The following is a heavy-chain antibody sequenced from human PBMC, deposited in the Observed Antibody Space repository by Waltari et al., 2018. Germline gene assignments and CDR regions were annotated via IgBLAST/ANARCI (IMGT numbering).Heavy chain of an antibody. V-gene: IGHV3-7*01. D-gene: IGHD6-19*01. CDR2: IRPDGTEA. CDR1: GFPFNNYW. CDR3: TTNSAWSPGGTY. J-gene: IGHJ4*02. Sequence: EVQLVESGGGLVQPGGSLRLSCAASGFPFNNYWVGWVRQAPGRGLEWVGYIRPDGTEACYGGSVKGRFSISRDNAKNSLYLQMNSLRAEDTALYYCTTNSAWSPGGTYWGQGTLVTVSS.